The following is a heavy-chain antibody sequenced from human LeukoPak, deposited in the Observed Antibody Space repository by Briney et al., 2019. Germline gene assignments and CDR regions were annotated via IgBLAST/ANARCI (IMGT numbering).Heavy chain of an antibody. CDR1: GFTFSLYS. V-gene: IGHV4-34*01. J-gene: IGHJ4*02. CDR3: AREGGSYRPLDY. CDR2: VNLQGGT. Sequence: GSLRLSCAASGFTFSLYSMNWVRQPPGKGLEWIGEVNLQGGTNYNPSLLRRVAISVDTSANHVSLQMTSVTAADTAVYYCAREGGSYRPLDYSGQGTLVTVSS. D-gene: IGHD3-16*02.